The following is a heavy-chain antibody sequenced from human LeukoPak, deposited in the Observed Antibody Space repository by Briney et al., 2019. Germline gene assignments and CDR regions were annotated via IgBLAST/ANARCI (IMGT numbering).Heavy chain of an antibody. Sequence: SETPSPTCNVSGEAISSGNYYWTWIRPPARKGLEWIGRINSSGFANYNRSLKSRVTISRDTSKNQLSLKVSSVTAADTAVYFCVSSRVATPPYNYGMDVWGQGTTVVVSS. CDR3: VSSRVATPPYNYGMDV. V-gene: IGHV4-61*02. CDR2: INSSGFA. J-gene: IGHJ6*02. D-gene: IGHD3-3*01. CDR1: GEAISSGNYY.